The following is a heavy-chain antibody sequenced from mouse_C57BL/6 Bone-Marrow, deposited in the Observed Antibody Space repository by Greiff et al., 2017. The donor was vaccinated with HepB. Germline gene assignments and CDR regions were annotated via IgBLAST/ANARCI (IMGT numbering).Heavy chain of an antibody. V-gene: IGHV7-1*01. J-gene: IGHJ1*03. CDR1: GFTFSDFY. Sequence: EVKVVESGGGLVQSGRSLRLSCATSGFTFSDFYMEWVRQAPGKGLEWIAASRNKANDYTTEYSASVKGRFIVSRDTSQSILYLQMNALRAEDTAIYYCARDAAGYGSSNWYFDVWGTGTTVTVSS. D-gene: IGHD1-1*01. CDR2: SRNKANDYTT. CDR3: ARDAAGYGSSNWYFDV.